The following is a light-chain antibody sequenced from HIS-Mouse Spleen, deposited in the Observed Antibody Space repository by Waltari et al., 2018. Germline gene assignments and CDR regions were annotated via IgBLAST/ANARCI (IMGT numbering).Light chain of an antibody. CDR1: SSDVGGYNY. CDR3: SSYTSSSFNVV. J-gene: IGLJ2*01. Sequence: QSALTQPASVSGSPGQSITISCTGTSSDVGGYNYVSWYQQPPGKAPQLMIYDVSNRPSGVSNRFSGSKSGNTASLTISGLQAEDEADYYCSSYTSSSFNVVFGGGTKLTVL. V-gene: IGLV2-14*03. CDR2: DVS.